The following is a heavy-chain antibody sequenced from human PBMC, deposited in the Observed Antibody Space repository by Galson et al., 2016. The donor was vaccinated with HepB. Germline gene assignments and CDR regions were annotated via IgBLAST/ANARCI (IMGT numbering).Heavy chain of an antibody. CDR3: VRATVTITPHFDY. D-gene: IGHD4-17*01. CDR1: GDSISGGSSY. J-gene: IGHJ4*02. Sequence: TLSLTCTVSGDSISGGSSYWSWIRQRPGKGLEWIGYIFYSGTTYYNPSLRSRIALSVDTSKNQFSLKMTSVTAADTALYYCVRATVTITPHFDYWGQGILVTVSS. V-gene: IGHV4-31*03. CDR2: IFYSGTT.